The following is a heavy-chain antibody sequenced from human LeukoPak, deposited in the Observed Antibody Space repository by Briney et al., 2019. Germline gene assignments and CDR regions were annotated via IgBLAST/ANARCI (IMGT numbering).Heavy chain of an antibody. CDR2: ISGSGNTI. V-gene: IGHV3-11*04. CDR3: AIIYRVYRNFDY. CDR1: GFTFSDYY. Sequence: PGGSLRLSCAASGFTFSDYYMSWIRQAPGKGLEWVSKISGSGNTIYYADPVKGRFTISRDNPKNSLYLQMNSLRAEDTAVYYCAIIYRVYRNFDYWGQGTLVTVSS. D-gene: IGHD2/OR15-2a*01. J-gene: IGHJ4*02.